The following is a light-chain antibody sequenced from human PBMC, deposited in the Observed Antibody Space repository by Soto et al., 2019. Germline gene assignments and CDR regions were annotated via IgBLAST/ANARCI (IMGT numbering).Light chain of an antibody. CDR2: QVT. CDR1: SSDVGNYNF. V-gene: IGLV2-14*01. J-gene: IGLJ2*01. CDR3: TSYTAFSTDIP. Sequence: QSALTQPASVSGSPGQSITISCTGTSSDVGNYNFVSWYQHHAGTAPKLIIYQVTNRPSGVSDRFSGSKSGDTASLTISGLQAEDEADYYCTSYTAFSTDIPFGGGTKVTVL.